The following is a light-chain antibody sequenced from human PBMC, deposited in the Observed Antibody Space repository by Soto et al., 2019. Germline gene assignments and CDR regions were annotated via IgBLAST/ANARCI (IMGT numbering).Light chain of an antibody. CDR3: QQRSNFLT. J-gene: IGKJ4*02. CDR1: QSVSSY. Sequence: EIVLTQSPATLSLSPGERATLSCRASQSVSSYLAGYQQKPVQSPMLLNYESSNEATGIPAGFSGIGSGTVFTLTISILEPEYFAFYCCQQRSNFLTFGGGTKVDIK. V-gene: IGKV3-11*01. CDR2: ESS.